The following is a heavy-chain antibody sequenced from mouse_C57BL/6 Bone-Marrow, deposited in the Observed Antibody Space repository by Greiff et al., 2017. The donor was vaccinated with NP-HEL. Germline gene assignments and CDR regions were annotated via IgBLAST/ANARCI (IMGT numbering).Heavy chain of an antibody. CDR1: GFNIKDDY. CDR3: TPYGYDFAY. J-gene: IGHJ3*01. V-gene: IGHV14-4*01. D-gene: IGHD2-2*01. CDR2: IDPENGDT. Sequence: EVQLQQSGAELVRPGASVKLSCTASGFNIKDDYMHWVKQRPEQGLEWIGWIDPENGDTEYASKFQGKATITADTSSNTAYLQLSSLTSEDTAVYYCTPYGYDFAYWGQGTLVTVSA.